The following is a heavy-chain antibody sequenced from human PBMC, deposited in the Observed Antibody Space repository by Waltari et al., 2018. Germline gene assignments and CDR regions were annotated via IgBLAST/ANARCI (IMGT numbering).Heavy chain of an antibody. CDR1: GFTFSSYA. V-gene: IGHV3-30-3*01. CDR2: ISYDGSNK. D-gene: IGHD5-18*01. J-gene: IGHJ4*02. CDR3: ARDQDDTAMVTGFDY. Sequence: QVQLVESGGGVVQPGRSRRLSCAASGFTFSSYAMHGVRDGPGKGLEWVAVISYDGSNKYYADSVKGRFTISRDNSKNTLYLQMNSLRAEDTAVYYCARDQDDTAMVTGFDYWGQGTLVTVSS.